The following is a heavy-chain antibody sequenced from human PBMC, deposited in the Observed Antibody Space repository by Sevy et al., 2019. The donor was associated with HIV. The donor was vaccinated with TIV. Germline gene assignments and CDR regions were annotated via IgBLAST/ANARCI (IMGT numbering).Heavy chain of an antibody. CDR1: RYTLNQVT. D-gene: IGHD3-22*01. Sequence: ASVKVSCKVSRYTLNQVTMHWVRQAPGEGLEWMGSFDPEDGETIYAQKFQGRVTMTEDTSTDTAYMELNSLRSEDTAVYFCATTKDYYDSSGCPFDYWGQGTLVTVSS. J-gene: IGHJ4*02. CDR2: FDPEDGET. V-gene: IGHV1-24*01. CDR3: ATTKDYYDSSGCPFDY.